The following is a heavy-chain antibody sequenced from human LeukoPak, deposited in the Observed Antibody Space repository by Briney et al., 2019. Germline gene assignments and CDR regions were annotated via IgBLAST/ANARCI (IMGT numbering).Heavy chain of an antibody. CDR3: ARERGDRSTGTTEPESFDY. Sequence: GASVKVSCKASGYTFTSYGISWVRQAPGHGLEWMGRIIPILGIADYAQKFQGRVTITADKSTSTAYMELTSLRSEDTAVYYCARERGDRSTGTTEPESFDYWGQGTLVTVSS. CDR1: GYTFTSYG. V-gene: IGHV1-69*04. CDR2: IIPILGIA. J-gene: IGHJ4*02. D-gene: IGHD1-1*01.